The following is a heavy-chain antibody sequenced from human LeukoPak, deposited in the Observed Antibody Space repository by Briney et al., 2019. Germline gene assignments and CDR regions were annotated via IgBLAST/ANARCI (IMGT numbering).Heavy chain of an antibody. V-gene: IGHV4-59*06. J-gene: IGHJ3*02. Sequence: PSETLSLTCTVSGGFISSYYWSWIRQHPGKGLEWIGYIYYSGSTYYNPSLKSRVTISVDTSKNQFSLKLSSVTAADTAVYYCARPRSGWQEWAFDIWGQGTMVTVSS. CDR2: IYYSGST. CDR1: GGFISSYY. CDR3: ARPRSGWQEWAFDI. D-gene: IGHD6-19*01.